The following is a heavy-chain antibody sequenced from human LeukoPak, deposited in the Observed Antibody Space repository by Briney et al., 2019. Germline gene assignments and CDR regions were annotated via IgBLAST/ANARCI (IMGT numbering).Heavy chain of an antibody. D-gene: IGHD3-10*01. CDR3: ARDPYYGSGSYYYYYGMDV. CDR2: IIPIFGTA. J-gene: IGHJ6*02. Sequence: GASVNVSCKASGGTFSSYAISWVRQAPGQGLEWMGGIIPIFGTANYAQKFQGRVTITADESTSTAYMELSSLRSEDTAVYYCARDPYYGSGSYYYYYGMDVWGQGTTVTVSS. V-gene: IGHV1-69*13. CDR1: GGTFSSYA.